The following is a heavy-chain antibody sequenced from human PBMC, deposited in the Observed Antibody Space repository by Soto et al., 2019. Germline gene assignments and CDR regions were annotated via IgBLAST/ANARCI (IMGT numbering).Heavy chain of an antibody. J-gene: IGHJ6*02. CDR1: GLTFSSYW. Sequence: GGALRLSGAASGLTFSSYWMSWVRQSPGKGLEGVANIKQEGSEKYYLDSVKRAFTIARDNAQNSLYLQTNSLRAEETAVYYCARDHHGMHVWGQGTTVTVSS. CDR2: IKQEGSEK. CDR3: ARDHHGMHV. V-gene: IGHV3-7*03.